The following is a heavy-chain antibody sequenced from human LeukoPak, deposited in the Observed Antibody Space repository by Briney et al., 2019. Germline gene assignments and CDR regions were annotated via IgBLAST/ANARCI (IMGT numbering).Heavy chain of an antibody. CDR3: AKSLSSRGVIIPKTSRCFDY. CDR1: GFTFSNYD. J-gene: IGHJ4*02. D-gene: IGHD3-10*01. Sequence: GGSLRLSCAASGFTFSNYDMHWVRQAPGKGLEWVAFIWSHGSNRYYADSVKGRFTISRDNSKNTLYLQMDTLRAEDTAVYYCAKSLSSRGVIIPKTSRCFDYWGQGTLVTVSS. CDR2: IWSHGSNR. V-gene: IGHV3-30*02.